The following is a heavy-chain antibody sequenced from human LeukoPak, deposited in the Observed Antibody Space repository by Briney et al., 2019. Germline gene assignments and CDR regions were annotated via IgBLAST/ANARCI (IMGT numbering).Heavy chain of an antibody. CDR3: ARPLRPQRQYYYDSRADWYFDL. D-gene: IGHD3-22*01. V-gene: IGHV1-2*02. CDR1: GYTFTGYY. J-gene: IGHJ2*01. Sequence: ASVKVSCKASGYTFTGYYMHWVRQAPGQGLEWMGWINPNSGGTNYAQKFQGRVTMTRDTSISTAYMELSRLRSDDTAVYYCARPLRPQRQYYYDSRADWYFDLWGRGTLVTVSS. CDR2: INPNSGGT.